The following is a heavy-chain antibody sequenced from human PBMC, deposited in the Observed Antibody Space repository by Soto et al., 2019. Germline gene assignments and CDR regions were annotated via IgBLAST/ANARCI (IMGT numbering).Heavy chain of an antibody. CDR1: GFTFSSYA. Sequence: GGSLRLSCAASGFTFSSYAMSWVRQAPGKGLEWVSTINSAGSTFYADSVKGRFTISRGNSKNTLYLQMNNLRAEDKAVYYCAKRSPYYFDYWGQGTLVTVSS. J-gene: IGHJ4*02. CDR2: INSAGST. V-gene: IGHV3-23*01. CDR3: AKRSPYYFDY.